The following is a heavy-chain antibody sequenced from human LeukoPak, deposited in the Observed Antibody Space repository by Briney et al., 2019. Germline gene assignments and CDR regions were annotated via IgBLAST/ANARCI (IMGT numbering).Heavy chain of an antibody. V-gene: IGHV3-21*01. Sequence: GGSLRLSCAASGFTFSSYEMNWVRQAPGKGLEWVSSISSSSSYIYYADSVKGRFTISRDNAKNSLYLQMNSLRAEDTAVYYCARINSGYDYVDYWGQGTLVTVSS. J-gene: IGHJ4*02. CDR3: ARINSGYDYVDY. CDR1: GFTFSSYE. D-gene: IGHD5-12*01. CDR2: ISSSSSYI.